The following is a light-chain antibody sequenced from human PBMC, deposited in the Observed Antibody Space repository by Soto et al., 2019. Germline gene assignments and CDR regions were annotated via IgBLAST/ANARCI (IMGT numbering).Light chain of an antibody. CDR2: DVS. J-gene: IGLJ1*01. Sequence: QSALTQPASVSGSPVQSITISCTGTSSYVGGYNYVSWYQQHPGKAPKLMIYDVSNRPSGVSNRFSGSKSGNTASLTISGLQAEDEADYYCSSYTSSSTYVFGTGTKVTV. CDR3: SSYTSSSTYV. CDR1: SSYVGGYNY. V-gene: IGLV2-14*01.